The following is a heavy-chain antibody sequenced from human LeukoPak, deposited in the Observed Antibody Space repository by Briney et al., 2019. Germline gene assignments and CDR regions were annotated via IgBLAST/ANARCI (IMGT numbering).Heavy chain of an antibody. CDR2: ISGSGGST. CDR3: AKTHEPYYDILTGTYY. CDR1: GFTFSSYA. J-gene: IGHJ4*02. Sequence: GGSLRLSRAASGFTFSSYAMSWVRQAPGKGLEWVSAISGSGGSTYYADSVKGRFTISRDNSKNTLYLQMNSLRAEDTAVYYCAKTHEPYYDILTGTYYWGQGTLVTVSS. V-gene: IGHV3-23*01. D-gene: IGHD3-9*01.